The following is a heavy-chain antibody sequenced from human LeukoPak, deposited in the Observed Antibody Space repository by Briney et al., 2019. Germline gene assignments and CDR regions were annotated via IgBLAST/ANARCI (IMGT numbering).Heavy chain of an antibody. J-gene: IGHJ4*02. CDR3: ARDIAGYSSSWPPD. CDR2: ISSNGGST. CDR1: GFTFSSYA. D-gene: IGHD6-13*01. V-gene: IGHV3-64*04. Sequence: GGSLRLSCSASGFTFSSYAMHWVRQAPGKGLKYFSAISSNGGSTYYADSVKGRFTISRDNSKNTVYLQMNSLRAEDTAVYYCARDIAGYSSSWPPDWGQGTLVTVSS.